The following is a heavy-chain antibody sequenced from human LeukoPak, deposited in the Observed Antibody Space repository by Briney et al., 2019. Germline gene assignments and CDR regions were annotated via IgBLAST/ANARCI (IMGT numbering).Heavy chain of an antibody. D-gene: IGHD3-22*01. CDR3: ARGRSLKDLVLFMAKPTDYFDY. V-gene: IGHV4-39*07. J-gene: IGHJ4*02. CDR2: IYYSGST. Sequence: PSETLSLTCTVSGGSISSSSYFWGWIRQPPGKGLEWIGSIYYSGSTYYNPSLKSRVTISVDTSKNQFSLKLNSVTAADTAVYYCARGRSLKDLVLFMAKPTDYFDYWGQGTLVTVSS. CDR1: GGSISSSSYF.